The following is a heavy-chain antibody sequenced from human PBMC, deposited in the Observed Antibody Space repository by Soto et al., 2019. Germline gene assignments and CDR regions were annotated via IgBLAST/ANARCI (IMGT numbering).Heavy chain of an antibody. J-gene: IGHJ4*02. V-gene: IGHV1-18*01. CDR2: ISAYNGNT. CDR1: GYTFTSYG. CDR3: AREAVALLRVFDY. D-gene: IGHD6-19*01. Sequence: GASVKVSCKASGYTFTSYGISWVRQAPGQGLEWMGWISAYNGNTNYAQKLQGRVTMTTDTSTSTAYVELRSLRSDDTAVYYCAREAVALLRVFDYWGQGTLVTVSS.